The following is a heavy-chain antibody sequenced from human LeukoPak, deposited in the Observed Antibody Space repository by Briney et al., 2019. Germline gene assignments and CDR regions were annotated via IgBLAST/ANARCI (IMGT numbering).Heavy chain of an antibody. Sequence: GGSLRLSCAASGFTFSSYAMSWVRQATGKGLEWVSAISGSGGSIYYADSVKGRFTISRNSSKNTLYLQMTSLRAEDTAVYYCAKDPLPSSSWYHHYYYMDVWGKGTTVTVSS. CDR3: AKDPLPSSSWYHHYYYMDV. CDR2: ISGSGGSI. V-gene: IGHV3-23*01. J-gene: IGHJ6*03. CDR1: GFTFSSYA. D-gene: IGHD6-13*01.